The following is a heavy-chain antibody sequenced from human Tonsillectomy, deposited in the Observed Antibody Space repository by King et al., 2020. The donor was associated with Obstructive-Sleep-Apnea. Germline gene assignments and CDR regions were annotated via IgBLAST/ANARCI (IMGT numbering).Heavy chain of an antibody. Sequence: VQLVESGAEVKKPGASVKVSCKASGYTFTLYGINCVRQAPGQGLEWRGWISAYNGNTFYAQKLQGRVTMTTDTSTSTAYKELWGLRSDDTAVYYCARGDGYSSSPTPFWGQGTLVTVSS. CDR3: ARGDGYSSSPTPF. D-gene: IGHD6-13*01. CDR2: ISAYNGNT. J-gene: IGHJ4*02. CDR1: GYTFTLYG. V-gene: IGHV1-18*04.